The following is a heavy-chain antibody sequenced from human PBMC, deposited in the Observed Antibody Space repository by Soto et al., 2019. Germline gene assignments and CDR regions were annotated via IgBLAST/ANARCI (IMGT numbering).Heavy chain of an antibody. Sequence: PSETLSLTWAVSGYSLSSGYYWGWLRQPPGKGREWSGRIYHGGSTYYNPSLNSRVTLSIDMTNNHVSLILNSVTAADTAVYYCARVGPWVPYYYDSSPYTFENWFDPWGQGTLVTVPQ. D-gene: IGHD3-22*01. V-gene: IGHV4-38-2*01. CDR3: ARVGPWVPYYYDSSPYTFENWFDP. J-gene: IGHJ5*02. CDR2: IYHGGST. CDR1: GYSLSSGYY.